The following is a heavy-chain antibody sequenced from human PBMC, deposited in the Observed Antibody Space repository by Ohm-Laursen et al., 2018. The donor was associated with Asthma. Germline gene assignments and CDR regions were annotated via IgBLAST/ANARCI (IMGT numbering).Heavy chain of an antibody. CDR2: ITPNSSPI. J-gene: IGHJ4*02. D-gene: IGHD3-10*02. CDR1: GFTFSSSY. Sequence: SLRLSCAASGFTFSSSYMVWVRQVPGKGLECISYITPNSSPIHYSDSVKGRFTISRENAKNSLYLQMNSLRAEDTAVYYCARVVPGVAIDYWGQGTLVTVSS. CDR3: ARVVPGVAIDY. V-gene: IGHV3-48*01.